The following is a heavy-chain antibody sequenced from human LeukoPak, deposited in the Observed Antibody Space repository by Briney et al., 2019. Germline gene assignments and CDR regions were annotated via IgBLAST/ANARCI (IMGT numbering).Heavy chain of an antibody. CDR3: ARDPCSYPQVGARKNWFDP. CDR1: GFTFSSYA. CDR2: ISYDGSNK. J-gene: IGHJ5*02. Sequence: GGSLRLSCAAPGFTFSSYAMHWVRQAPGKGLEWVAVISYDGSNKYYADSVKGRFTISRDNSKNTLYLQMNSLRAEDTAVYYCARDPCSYPQVGARKNWFDPWGQGTLVTVSS. D-gene: IGHD1-26*01. V-gene: IGHV3-30-3*01.